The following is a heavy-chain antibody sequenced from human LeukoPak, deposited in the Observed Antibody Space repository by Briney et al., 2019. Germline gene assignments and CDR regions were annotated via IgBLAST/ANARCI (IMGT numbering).Heavy chain of an antibody. V-gene: IGHV6-1*01. Sequence: PSQTLSLTCAISGDSVSSNSAAWNWIRQSPSRGLEWLGRTYYRSKWYNDYAVSVKSRITINPDTSKNQFSLQLNSVTPEDTAVYYCARGHRDGYGGYYYYMDVWGKGTTVTVSS. CDR1: GDSVSSNSAA. D-gene: IGHD5-24*01. CDR3: ARGHRDGYGGYYYYMDV. CDR2: TYYRSKWYN. J-gene: IGHJ6*03.